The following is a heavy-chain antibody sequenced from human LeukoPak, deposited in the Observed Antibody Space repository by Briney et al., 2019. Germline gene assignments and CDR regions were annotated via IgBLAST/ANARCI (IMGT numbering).Heavy chain of an antibody. CDR3: ARDRSYYYDSSGYLDY. CDR2: ISAYNGNT. J-gene: IGHJ4*02. V-gene: IGHV1-18*01. CDR1: GYTFTSYG. D-gene: IGHD3-22*01. Sequence: PSVKVSCKASGYTFTSYGISWVRQAPGQGLEWMGWISAYNGNTNYAQKLQGRVTMTTDTSTSTAYMELRSLRSDDTAVYYCARDRSYYYDSSGYLDYWGQGTLVTVSS.